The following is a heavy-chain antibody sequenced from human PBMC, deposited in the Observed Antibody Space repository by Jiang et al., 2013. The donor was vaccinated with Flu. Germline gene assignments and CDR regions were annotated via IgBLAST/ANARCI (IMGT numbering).Heavy chain of an antibody. CDR1: GGSFGTYC. CDR3: ARQLPSFCSTAYCFPYYLDY. Sequence: VLLKPSETLSLTCAVYGGSFGTYCWAWIRQTPEKGLEWIGEINRSGNTNYNPSLKSRVTISLDTSKNHFFLELSSVTAADTAVYYCARQLPSFCSTAYCFPYYLDYWGQGTLVTVSS. J-gene: IGHJ4*02. V-gene: IGHV4-34*01. D-gene: IGHD3-22*01. CDR2: INRSGNT.